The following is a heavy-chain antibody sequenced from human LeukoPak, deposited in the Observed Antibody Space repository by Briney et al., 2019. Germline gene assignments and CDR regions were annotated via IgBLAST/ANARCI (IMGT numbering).Heavy chain of an antibody. D-gene: IGHD5-18*01. J-gene: IGHJ4*02. CDR3: AKVSWIQLWLFDY. Sequence: GGSLRLSCAASGFTFSSYAMSWVRQAPGKGLEWVSAISGSGGSTYYAGSVKGRFTISRDNSKNTLYLQMNSLRAEDTAVYYCAKVSWIQLWLFDYWGQGTLVTVSS. V-gene: IGHV3-23*01. CDR1: GFTFSSYA. CDR2: ISGSGGST.